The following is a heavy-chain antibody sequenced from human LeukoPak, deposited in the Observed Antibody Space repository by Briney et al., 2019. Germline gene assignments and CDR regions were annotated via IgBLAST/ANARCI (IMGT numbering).Heavy chain of an antibody. J-gene: IGHJ4*02. V-gene: IGHV3-21*05. D-gene: IGHD5-18*01. CDR3: ARDPARGSYGSFDY. Sequence: GGSLRLSCAASGFTFSSYSMNWVRQAPGKGLEWVSYISSGSTYIYYVDSVKGRFTISRDNAKNSLYLQMDSLRAEDTAVYYCARDPARGSYGSFDYWGQGILVTVSS. CDR1: GFTFSSYS. CDR2: ISSGSTYI.